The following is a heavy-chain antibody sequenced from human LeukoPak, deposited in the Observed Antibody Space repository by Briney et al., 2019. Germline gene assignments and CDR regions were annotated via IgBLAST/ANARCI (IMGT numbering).Heavy chain of an antibody. CDR2: INPNSGNT. D-gene: IGHD4-17*01. Sequence: ASVKVSCKASGYTFTSYGISWVRQAPGQGLEWMGRINPNSGNTNYAQKLQGRVTMTTDTSTSTAYMELRSLRSDDTAVYYCARGTSRDYGDHNPDYWGQGTLVTVSS. CDR3: ARGTSRDYGDHNPDY. V-gene: IGHV1-18*01. CDR1: GYTFTSYG. J-gene: IGHJ4*02.